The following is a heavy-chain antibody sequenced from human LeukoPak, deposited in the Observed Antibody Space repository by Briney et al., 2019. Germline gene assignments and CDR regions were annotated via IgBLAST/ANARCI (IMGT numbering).Heavy chain of an antibody. CDR2: IWYDGSNK. Sequence: TGGSLRLSCAASGFTFSSYGMHWVRQAPGKGLEWVAVIWYDGSNKYYADSVKGRFIISRDNSKNTLYLQMNSLRVEDTAIYYCANEIRPNDYWGRGTLVTVAS. V-gene: IGHV3-33*06. CDR3: ANEIRPNDY. D-gene: IGHD4-17*01. J-gene: IGHJ4*02. CDR1: GFTFSSYG.